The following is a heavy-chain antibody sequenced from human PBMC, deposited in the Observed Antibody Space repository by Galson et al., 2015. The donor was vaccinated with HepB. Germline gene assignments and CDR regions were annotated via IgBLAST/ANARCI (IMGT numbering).Heavy chain of an antibody. CDR3: ARDMTTVVRDVWFDP. J-gene: IGHJ5*02. D-gene: IGHD4-23*01. CDR1: GYTFTSYY. Sequence: SVKVSCKASGYTFTSYYMHWVRQAPGQGLEWMGIINPSGGSTSYAQKFQGRVTMTRDTSTSTVYMELSSLRSEDTAVYYCARDMTTVVRDVWFDPWGQGTLVTVSS. CDR2: INPSGGST. V-gene: IGHV1-46*01.